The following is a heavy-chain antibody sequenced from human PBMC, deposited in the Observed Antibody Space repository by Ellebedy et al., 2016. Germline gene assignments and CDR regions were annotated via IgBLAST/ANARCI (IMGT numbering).Heavy chain of an antibody. V-gene: IGHV3-23*01. J-gene: IGHJ4*02. D-gene: IGHD3/OR15-3a*01. CDR2: ISAGGDNT. CDR1: GFTFGNFF. Sequence: GGSLRLXCVASGFTFGNFFMSWVRQAPGGGLEWISTISAGGDNTQFADSVKGRFTVSRDNSRNTVYLQMNDLRVEDTALYYCRHGHYADYWGQGTLVTVSS. CDR3: RHGHYADY.